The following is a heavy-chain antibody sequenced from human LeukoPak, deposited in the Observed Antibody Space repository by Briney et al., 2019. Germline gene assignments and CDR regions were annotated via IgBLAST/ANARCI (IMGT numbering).Heavy chain of an antibody. CDR2: ISASGGSA. Sequence: LGGSLRLSCAASGFTFSNSDMNWVRQAPGKGLEWVSFISASGGSAQYADSVRGRFTISRDNSKNTLYLQMNSLRAEDTAVYYCAEAGSYSDISVYPLASFDFWGQGTMVTVSS. D-gene: IGHD3-22*01. CDR3: AEAGSYSDISVYPLASFDF. CDR1: GFTFSNSD. V-gene: IGHV3-23*01. J-gene: IGHJ3*01.